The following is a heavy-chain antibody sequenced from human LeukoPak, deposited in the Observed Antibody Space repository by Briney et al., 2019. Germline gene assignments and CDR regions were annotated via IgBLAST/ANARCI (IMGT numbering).Heavy chain of an antibody. CDR1: GGSIGSYY. V-gene: IGHV4-59*01. CDR3: ARGIDV. CDR2: IYYSGST. J-gene: IGHJ6*04. Sequence: SETLSLTCTVSGGSIGSYYWSWIRQPPGKGLEWIGYIYYSGSTNYNPSLKSRVTISVDTSKNQFSLKLSSVTAADTAVYYCARGIDVWGKGTTVTVSS.